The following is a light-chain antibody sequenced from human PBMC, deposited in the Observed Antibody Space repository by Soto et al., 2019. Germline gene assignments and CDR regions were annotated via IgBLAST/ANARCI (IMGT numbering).Light chain of an antibody. CDR1: QSLEHSDGNIY. CDR2: KVS. V-gene: IGKV2-24*01. Sequence: DVVMTQTPLSSPVPLGQPASISCKSSQSLEHSDGNIYLNWLHQRPGQPPRLLIYKVSHRFSGVPDRFSGSGAGTDFTLKISRVEADDVGIYYCMQATHYRPYTFGPGTKLEIK. CDR3: MQATHYRPYT. J-gene: IGKJ2*01.